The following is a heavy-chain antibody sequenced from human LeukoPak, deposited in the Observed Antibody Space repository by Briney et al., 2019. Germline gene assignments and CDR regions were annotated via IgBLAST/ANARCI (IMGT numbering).Heavy chain of an antibody. CDR2: ISYDGSNK. CDR1: GFTFSSYA. V-gene: IGHV3-30*04. D-gene: IGHD3-22*01. J-gene: IGHJ6*03. CDR3: AGAEAEYYDSSGHLYYYHYMDV. Sequence: GGSLRLSCAASGFTFSSYAMHWVRQAPGKGLEWVAVISYDGSNKYYADSVKGRSTISRDNSKNTLYLQMNSLRAEDTAVYYCAGAEAEYYDSSGHLYYYHYMDVWGKGTTVTVSS.